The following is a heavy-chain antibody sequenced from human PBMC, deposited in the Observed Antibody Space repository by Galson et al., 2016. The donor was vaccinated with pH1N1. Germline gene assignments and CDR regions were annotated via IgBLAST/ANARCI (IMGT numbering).Heavy chain of an antibody. D-gene: IGHD3-22*01. V-gene: IGHV3-7*01. Sequence: SLRLSCAASGFRLSMYWMSWVRQAPGKGLEWLANIKQDGSEKYYVDSVKGRFTITRDNAKNSVFLEMNSLGAWDTAVYYCARDYYNHSSDSDAYDLWGHGTMVTVSS. CDR1: GFRLSMYW. J-gene: IGHJ3*01. CDR2: IKQDGSEK. CDR3: ARDYYNHSSDSDAYDL.